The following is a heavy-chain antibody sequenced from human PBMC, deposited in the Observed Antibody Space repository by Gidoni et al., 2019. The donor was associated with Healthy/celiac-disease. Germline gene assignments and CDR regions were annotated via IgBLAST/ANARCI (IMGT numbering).Heavy chain of an antibody. D-gene: IGHD2-21*02. J-gene: IGHJ4*02. CDR1: GGSISSSSYY. V-gene: IGHV4-39*01. CDR2: IDYSGST. CDR3: ARLVVTSFDY. Sequence: QLQLQESGPGLVKPSESLSLTCTVSGGSISSSSYYWGGIRQPPGKGLEGIGRIDYSGSTYYNPSHKRRVTISVDTSKNQFSLKLSSVTAADTAVYYCARLVVTSFDYWGQGTLVTVSS.